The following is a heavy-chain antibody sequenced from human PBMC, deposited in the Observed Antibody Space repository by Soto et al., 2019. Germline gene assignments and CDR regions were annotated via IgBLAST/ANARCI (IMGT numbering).Heavy chain of an antibody. J-gene: IGHJ3*02. D-gene: IGHD5-12*01. Sequence: QVQLAQSGAEVKKPGSSVKVSCKASGGTFSSYVINWVRQAPGQGLEWMGGVIPMFGTANYAQKFQGRVTITADESMSTVYMELSSLRSDDTAVYYCARGRDGYNFEAFDIWGQGTMVTVSS. CDR2: VIPMFGTA. CDR1: GGTFSSYV. CDR3: ARGRDGYNFEAFDI. V-gene: IGHV1-69*01.